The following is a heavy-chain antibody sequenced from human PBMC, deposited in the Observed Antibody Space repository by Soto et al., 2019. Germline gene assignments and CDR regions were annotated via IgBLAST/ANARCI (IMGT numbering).Heavy chain of an antibody. CDR3: VTVRSHYFDN. CDR1: GSSISSDDDS. CDR2: IYFSGKT. V-gene: IGHV4-30-4*01. J-gene: IGHJ4*02. Sequence: HVQQQESGPGLVKPSQTLSLTCTVSGSSISSDDDSWSWIRQPPGKGLEWLGFIYFSGKTYYSPSLKSRLTISIDTSKNQLSLSLSSVTAADTAVYYSVTVRSHYFDNWGQGTLVTVSS.